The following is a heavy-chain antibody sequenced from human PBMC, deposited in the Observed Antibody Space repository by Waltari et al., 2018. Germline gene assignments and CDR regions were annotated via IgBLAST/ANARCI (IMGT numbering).Heavy chain of an antibody. CDR2: ISWDGGST. Sequence: EVQLVESGGVVVQPGGSLRLSCAASGFTFDDYAMHWVRQAPGKGLEWVSLISWDGGSTYYADSVKGRFTISRDNSKNSLYLQMNSLRAEDTALYYCAKGSSYYYGSGSYSWGQGTLVTVSS. V-gene: IGHV3-43D*03. CDR3: AKGSSYYYGSGSYS. CDR1: GFTFDDYA. D-gene: IGHD3-10*01. J-gene: IGHJ5*02.